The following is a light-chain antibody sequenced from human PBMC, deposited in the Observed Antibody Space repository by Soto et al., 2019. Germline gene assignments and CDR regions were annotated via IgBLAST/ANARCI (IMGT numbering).Light chain of an antibody. CDR2: DAS. CDR3: QQYNSYSRT. Sequence: DIQMTQSPSTLSASVGDRVTITCRASQSISGWLAWHQQKPGKAPKLLIYDASSLESGVPSRFSGSGSGTEFTLTISSLQPDDFATYYCQQYNSYSRTFGQGTRWIS. CDR1: QSISGW. J-gene: IGKJ1*01. V-gene: IGKV1-5*01.